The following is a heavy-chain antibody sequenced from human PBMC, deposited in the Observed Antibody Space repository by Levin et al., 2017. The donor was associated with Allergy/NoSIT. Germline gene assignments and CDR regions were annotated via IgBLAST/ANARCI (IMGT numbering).Heavy chain of an antibody. V-gene: IGHV3-9*01. J-gene: IGHJ3*02. CDR3: AKGHRPSTVNSAFDI. CDR1: GFTFDDYA. Sequence: GGSLRLSCAASGFTFDDYAMHWVRQAPGKGLEWVSGISWNSGSIGYADSVKGRFTISRDNAKNSLYLQMNSLRAEDTALYYCAKGHRPSTVNSAFDIWGQGTMVTVSS. D-gene: IGHD4-17*01. CDR2: ISWNSGSI.